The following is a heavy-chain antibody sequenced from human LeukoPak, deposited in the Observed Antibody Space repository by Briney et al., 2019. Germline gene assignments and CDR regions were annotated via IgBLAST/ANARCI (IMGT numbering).Heavy chain of an antibody. D-gene: IGHD1-26*01. Sequence: GGSLRLSCAASGFTFSSYWMHWVRQAPGKGLMWVSHVNSDGSSTNCAASVCGRFTISRDNAKNTPYLQMSSLRAEHTAVYYCARGGSYSSFDYWGKGTLVTVSS. J-gene: IGHJ4*02. CDR1: GFTFSSYW. CDR2: VNSDGSST. CDR3: ARGGSYSSFDY. V-gene: IGHV3-74*01.